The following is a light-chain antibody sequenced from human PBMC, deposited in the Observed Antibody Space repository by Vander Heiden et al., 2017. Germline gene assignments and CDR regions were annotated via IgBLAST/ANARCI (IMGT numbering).Light chain of an antibody. Sequence: DIQMTQSPSSLSASVGDRVTITCRASQSISSYLNWYQQKPGKAPKLLIYAASSLQSAVPSRFSGSGSGTDFTLTIIRLQPEDFATYYCQQSDSTPYTFGQGTKLEIK. V-gene: IGKV1-39*01. CDR3: QQSDSTPYT. CDR2: AAS. CDR1: QSISSY. J-gene: IGKJ2*01.